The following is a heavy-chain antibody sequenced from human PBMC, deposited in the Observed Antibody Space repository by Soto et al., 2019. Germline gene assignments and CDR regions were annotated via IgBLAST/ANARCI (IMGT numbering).Heavy chain of an antibody. CDR1: GDSVSSNSAA. J-gene: IGHJ4*02. D-gene: IGHD1-1*01. V-gene: IGHV6-1*01. CDR2: TYYRSKWYN. CDR3: ASESRTQNDYGLDY. Sequence: PSQTLSLTCAISGDSVSSNSAAWNWIRQSPSRGLEWLGRTYYRSKWYNNYAVSVKSRITINPDTSKNQFSLQLNSVTPEDTAVCYCASESRTQNDYGLDYWGQGTLVTVSS.